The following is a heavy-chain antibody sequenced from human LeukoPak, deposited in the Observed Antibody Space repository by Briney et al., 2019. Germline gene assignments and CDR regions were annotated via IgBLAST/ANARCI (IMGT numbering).Heavy chain of an antibody. CDR1: GCSISSYY. CDR2: IYYSGSI. J-gene: IGHJ4*02. Sequence: SETLSLTCTVSGCSISSYYWSWIRQPPGKGLEWIGYIYYSGSINYNPSLKSRVTISVDTSKNQFSLKVRSVTAADTAVYYCARGNWYLDYRGQGTLVTVSS. V-gene: IGHV4-59*01. D-gene: IGHD1-1*01. CDR3: ARGNWYLDY.